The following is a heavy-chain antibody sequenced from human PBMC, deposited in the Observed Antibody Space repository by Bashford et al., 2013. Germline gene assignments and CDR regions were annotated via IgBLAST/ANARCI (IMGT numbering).Heavy chain of an antibody. D-gene: IGHD3-10*01. CDR1: GGSLHDYY. J-gene: IGHJ4*02. V-gene: IGHV4-4*08. CDR3: ARGSLMVLGVMIDNYFDYV. CDR2: IDNRGTT. Sequence: SETLSLTCTLSGGSLHDYYWTWIRQPPGKGLEWIGFIDNRGTTNYNPSLKSRVTISVDASENQFSLNLRSVTAADTGLYYCARGSLMVLGVMIDNYFDYVGARVTLVHRLL.